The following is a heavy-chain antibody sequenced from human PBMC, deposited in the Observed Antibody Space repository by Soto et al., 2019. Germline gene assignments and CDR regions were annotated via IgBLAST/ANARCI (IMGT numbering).Heavy chain of an antibody. CDR3: ARGYCISTSCYVDNNWFDP. J-gene: IGHJ5*02. D-gene: IGHD2-2*01. CDR1: GYTFTSYY. V-gene: IGHV1-46*01. CDR2: INPSGGST. Sequence: ASVKVSCKASGYTFTSYYMHWVQQAPGQGLEWMGIINPSGGSTSYAQKFQGRVTMTRDTSTSTVYMELSSLRSEDTAVYYCARGYCISTSCYVDNNWFDPWGQGTLVTVSS.